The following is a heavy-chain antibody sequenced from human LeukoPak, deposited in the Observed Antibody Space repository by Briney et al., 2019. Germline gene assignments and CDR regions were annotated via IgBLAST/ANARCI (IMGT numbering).Heavy chain of an antibody. V-gene: IGHV4-30-4*01. CDR3: AALGSGELLFLDY. D-gene: IGHD3-10*01. CDR1: GGSISSGDYY. J-gene: IGHJ4*02. CDR2: IYYSGST. Sequence: SETLSLTCTVSGGSISSGDYYWTWVRQPPGKGLEWIGYIYYSGSTYYNPSLKSRVTISVDTSKNQFSLKLSSVTAADTAVYYCAALGSGELLFLDYWGQGTLVTVSS.